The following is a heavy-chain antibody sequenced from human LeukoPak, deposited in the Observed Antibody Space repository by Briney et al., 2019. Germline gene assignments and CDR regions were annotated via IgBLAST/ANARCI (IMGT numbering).Heavy chain of an antibody. CDR1: GYTFTGYY. V-gene: IGHV1-2*02. CDR3: ARRYVPAAIVQARLYYFDY. Sequence: ASVKVSCKASGYTFTGYYMHWVRQAPGQGLEWMGWINPNSGGTNYAQKFQGRVTMTRDTSISTAYMELGRLRSDDTAVYYCARRYVPAAIVQARLYYFDYWGQGTLVTVSS. CDR2: INPNSGGT. J-gene: IGHJ4*02. D-gene: IGHD2-2*01.